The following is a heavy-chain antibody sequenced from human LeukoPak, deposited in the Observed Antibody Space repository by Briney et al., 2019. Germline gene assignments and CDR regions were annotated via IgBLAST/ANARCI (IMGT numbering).Heavy chain of an antibody. V-gene: IGHV1-2*02. D-gene: IGHD2-21*01. CDR3: ARALIRVKDWFDP. CDR2: INPNSGGT. J-gene: IGHJ5*02. Sequence: ASVKVSCKASGYTFTGYYMHWVRQAPGQGLEWMGWINPNSGGTNYAQKFQGRVTMTRDTSISTAYMELRSLRSDDTAVYYCARALIRVKDWFDPWGQGTLVTVSS. CDR1: GYTFTGYY.